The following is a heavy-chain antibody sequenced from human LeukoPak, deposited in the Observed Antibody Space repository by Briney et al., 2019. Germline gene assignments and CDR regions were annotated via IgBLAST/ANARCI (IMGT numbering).Heavy chain of an antibody. Sequence: SETLSLTCTVSGGSISSYYWSWIRQPPGKGLEWIGYIYYGGSTNYNPSLKSRVTISVDTSKNQFSLKLSSVTAADTAVYYCARDGPIGVYYWGQGTLVTVSS. J-gene: IGHJ4*02. D-gene: IGHD3-16*01. V-gene: IGHV4-59*12. CDR2: IYYGGST. CDR3: ARDGPIGVYY. CDR1: GGSISSYY.